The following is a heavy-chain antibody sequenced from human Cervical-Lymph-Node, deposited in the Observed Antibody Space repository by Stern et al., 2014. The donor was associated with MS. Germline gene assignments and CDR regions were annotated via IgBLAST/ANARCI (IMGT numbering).Heavy chain of an antibody. Sequence: QMQLVQSGAEVKKPGSSVKVSCKVSGGTFSSYAINWVRQAPGQGLELMGGIIPILDAATYAQTFQGRVTLSADESTSTAYMELSSLRSDDTAVYYCARDKRVTTILGVAVNWFDPWGQGTLVTVSS. V-gene: IGHV1-69*01. J-gene: IGHJ5*02. D-gene: IGHD3-3*01. CDR2: IIPILDAA. CDR3: ARDKRVTTILGVAVNWFDP. CDR1: GGTFSSYA.